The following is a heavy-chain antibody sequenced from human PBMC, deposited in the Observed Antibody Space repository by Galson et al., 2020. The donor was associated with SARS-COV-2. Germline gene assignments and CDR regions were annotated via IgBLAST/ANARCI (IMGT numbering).Heavy chain of an antibody. Sequence: ETSETLSLTCTVSGASINSGDYYWSWIRQSPGKGLEWLGYIYFSGTSYYNPSLKSRVTISTDRSKNQFILQLSSVTAADTAVYYCASYPITMVRGVFIRGGTFDVWGHGTMVTVSA. CDR1: GASINSGDYY. D-gene: IGHD3-10*01. V-gene: IGHV4-30-4*01. CDR3: ASYPITMVRGVFIRGGTFDV. J-gene: IGHJ3*01. CDR2: IYFSGTS.